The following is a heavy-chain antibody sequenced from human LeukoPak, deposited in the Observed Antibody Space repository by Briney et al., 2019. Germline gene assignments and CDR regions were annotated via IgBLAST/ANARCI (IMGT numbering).Heavy chain of an antibody. J-gene: IGHJ4*02. V-gene: IGHV3-7*01. CDR1: GFTSSTC. CDR2: IQQDGSQK. Sequence: GGSLRLSCAASGFTSSTCMSWVRQAPGKGLDWVANIQQDGSQKYYVDSVKGRFTISRDNAENSLYLQMNSLRAEDTALYYCARKRPNYFDYWGQGTLVTVSS. CDR3: ARKRPNYFDY.